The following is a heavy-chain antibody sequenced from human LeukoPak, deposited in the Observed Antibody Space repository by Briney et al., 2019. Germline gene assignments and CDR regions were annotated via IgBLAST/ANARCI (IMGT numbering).Heavy chain of an antibody. V-gene: IGHV4-34*01. CDR2: INHSGST. D-gene: IGHD3-22*01. J-gene: IGHJ1*01. CDR3: ARAGRGWGYYFRAEYFQH. Sequence: PSETLSLXCAVYGGSFSGYYWSWIRQPPGKGLESIGEINHSGSTNYNPSLKSRVTISVDASKNEFSLKLSSVTAADTAVYYCARAGRGWGYYFRAEYFQHWGQGTLVTVSS. CDR1: GGSFSGYY.